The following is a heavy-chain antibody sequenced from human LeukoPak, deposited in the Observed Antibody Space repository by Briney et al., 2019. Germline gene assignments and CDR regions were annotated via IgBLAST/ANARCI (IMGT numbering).Heavy chain of an antibody. J-gene: IGHJ4*02. CDR3: ARVMGAQGIAAAARY. CDR1: GYTFTVYY. V-gene: IGHV1-2*02. Sequence: ASVTVSCKASGYTFTVYYMHWVRQAPGQGLEWMGWINPNSGGTNYAQKFQGRVTMTRDTAISTAYMELSRLRSDDTAVYYCARVMGAQGIAAAARYWGQGTLVTVS. D-gene: IGHD6-13*01. CDR2: INPNSGGT.